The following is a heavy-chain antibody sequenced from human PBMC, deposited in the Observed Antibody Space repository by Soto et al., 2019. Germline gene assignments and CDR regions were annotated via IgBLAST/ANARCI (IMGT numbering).Heavy chain of an antibody. CDR2: ISSDGSNK. CDR3: ARMASFYCSGGSCYPTYGMDV. V-gene: IGHV3-30-3*01. D-gene: IGHD2-15*01. Sequence: GGSLRLSCAASGFTFSSYAMHWVRQAPGKGLEWVAVISSDGSNKYYADSVKGRFTISRDNSKNTLYLQMNSLRAEDTAVYYCARMASFYCSGGSCYPTYGMDVWGQGTTVTVYS. J-gene: IGHJ6*02. CDR1: GFTFSSYA.